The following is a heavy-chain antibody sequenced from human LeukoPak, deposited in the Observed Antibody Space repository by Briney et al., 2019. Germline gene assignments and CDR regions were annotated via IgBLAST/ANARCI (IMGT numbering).Heavy chain of an antibody. Sequence: GGSLRLSCAASGFTFSSYEMNWVRQAPGKGLEWVSYISSSGSTIYYADSVNGRFTISRDNAKNSLYLQMNSLRAEDTAVYYCARKGIAVADAFDIWGQGTMVTVSS. CDR3: ARKGIAVADAFDI. J-gene: IGHJ3*02. CDR1: GFTFSSYE. CDR2: ISSSGSTI. V-gene: IGHV3-48*03. D-gene: IGHD6-19*01.